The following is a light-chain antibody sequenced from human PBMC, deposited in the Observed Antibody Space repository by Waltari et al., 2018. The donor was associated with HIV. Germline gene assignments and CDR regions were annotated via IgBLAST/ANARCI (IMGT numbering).Light chain of an antibody. V-gene: IGLV1-40*01. CDR3: QSYDSTGV. CDR2: GNS. J-gene: IGLJ3*02. Sequence: QSVLTQPPSVSGAPGQRVTISCTGSSSNIGAGSDVHWYQQLPGTAPKLLIYGNSNRPSGVPDRFSGSKSGTSASLAITGLQAEDEADYYCQSYDSTGVFGGGNKLTVL. CDR1: SSNIGAGSD.